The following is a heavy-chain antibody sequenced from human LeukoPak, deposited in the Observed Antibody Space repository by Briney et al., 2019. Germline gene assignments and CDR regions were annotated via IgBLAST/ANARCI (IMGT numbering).Heavy chain of an antibody. J-gene: IGHJ6*02. D-gene: IGHD6-19*01. CDR2: IWYDGSNK. Sequence: GGSLRLSCAASGFTFSSYGMHWVRQAPGKGLEWVEVIWYDGSNKYYADSVKGRFTISRDNSKNTLYLQMNSLRAEDTAVYYCARGQWLVLDYYYGMDVWGQGTTVTVSS. V-gene: IGHV3-33*01. CDR3: ARGQWLVLDYYYGMDV. CDR1: GFTFSSYG.